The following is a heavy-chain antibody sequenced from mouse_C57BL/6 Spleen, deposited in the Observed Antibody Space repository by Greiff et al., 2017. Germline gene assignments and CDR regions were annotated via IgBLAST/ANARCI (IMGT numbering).Heavy chain of an antibody. CDR1: GFTFSSYT. Sequence: EVMLVESGGGLVKPGGSLKLSCAASGFTFSSYTMSWVRQTPEKRLEWVATISGGGGNTYYPDSVKGRFTISRDNAKNTLYLQLSSLRSEDTALYYCARQDPYYYGSSYDAMDYWGQGTSVTVSS. D-gene: IGHD1-1*01. CDR3: ARQDPYYYGSSYDAMDY. CDR2: ISGGGGNT. J-gene: IGHJ4*01. V-gene: IGHV5-9*01.